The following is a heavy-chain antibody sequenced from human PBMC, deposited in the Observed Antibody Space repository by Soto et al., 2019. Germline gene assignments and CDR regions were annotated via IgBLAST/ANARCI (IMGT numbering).Heavy chain of an antibody. CDR3: ARGHYGMDV. Sequence: GGSLGLSCVASGFTFSNHWISWVRQAPGKGLEWVANIKEDGSEKYYMDSVKGRFTISRDNAENSVYLQMNSLRAEDTAVYYCARGHYGMDVSGPAPTVTVSS. V-gene: IGHV3-7*03. CDR2: IKEDGSEK. CDR1: GFTFSNHW. J-gene: IGHJ6*02.